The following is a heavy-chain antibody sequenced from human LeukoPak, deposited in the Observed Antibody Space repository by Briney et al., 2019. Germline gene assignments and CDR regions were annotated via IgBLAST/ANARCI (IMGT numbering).Heavy chain of an antibody. CDR1: GLTFSRYW. CDR3: ARDVYYYGASDSYPVDF. Sequence: GGSLRLSCADSGLTFSRYWMSWVRQAPGKGLEWVANIKQDGSEKYYVDSVKGRFTISRDNTKNSLYLQMDSLRAEDTAVYYCARDVYYYGASDSYPVDFWGQGTLVTVSS. V-gene: IGHV3-7*01. CDR2: IKQDGSEK. D-gene: IGHD4/OR15-4a*01. J-gene: IGHJ4*02.